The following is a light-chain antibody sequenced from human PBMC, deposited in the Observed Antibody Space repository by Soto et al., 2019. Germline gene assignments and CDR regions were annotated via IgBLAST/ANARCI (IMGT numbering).Light chain of an antibody. Sequence: DIVMTQSPDSLAVSLGERATINCKSSQSVLYSSNSKNYLAWYQQKPGQPPKLLIYWASTRESGVPDRFSGSGSGTDFTLTISSLQAEDVAVYYCQQYYSNPFTFGPGTKVDIK. CDR2: WAS. J-gene: IGKJ3*01. V-gene: IGKV4-1*01. CDR1: QSVLYSSNSKNY. CDR3: QQYYSNPFT.